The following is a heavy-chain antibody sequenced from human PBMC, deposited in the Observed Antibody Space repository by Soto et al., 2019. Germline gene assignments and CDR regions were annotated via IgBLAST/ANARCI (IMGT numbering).Heavy chain of an antibody. CDR2: INAGNGNT. CDR3: ARGYCSSPSCYPRWFDP. D-gene: IGHD2-2*01. J-gene: IGHJ5*02. CDR1: GYTFSSYA. V-gene: IGHV1-3*01. Sequence: ASVKVSCKASGYTFSSYAIHWVRQAPGQRLEWMGWINAGNGNTKYSQKFQGRVTITRDTSASTAYMELSSLRSEDTAVYYCARGYCSSPSCYPRWFDPWGEGTLVTVSS.